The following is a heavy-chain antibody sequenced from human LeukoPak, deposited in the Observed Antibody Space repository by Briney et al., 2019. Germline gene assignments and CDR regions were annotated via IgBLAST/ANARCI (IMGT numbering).Heavy chain of an antibody. CDR2: ISYDGSNK. CDR1: GFTFSSYG. J-gene: IGHJ6*02. Sequence: PGGSLRLSCAASGFTFSSYGMHWVRQAPGKGLEWVAVISYDGSNKYYADSVKGRFTISRDNSKTTLYLQMNSLRTEDTAVYYCAKDSNWGSSRYYYGMDVWGQGTTVTVSS. CDR3: AKDSNWGSSRYYYGMDV. V-gene: IGHV3-30*18. D-gene: IGHD7-27*01.